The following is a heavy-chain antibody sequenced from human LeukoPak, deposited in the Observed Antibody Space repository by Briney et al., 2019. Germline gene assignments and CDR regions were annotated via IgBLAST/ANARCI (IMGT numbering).Heavy chain of an antibody. D-gene: IGHD4-17*01. CDR3: SRGQGAYGLDYFDY. CDR2: ITGGSGHI. CDR1: GFTFSNYN. V-gene: IGHV3-21*01. J-gene: IGHJ4*02. Sequence: PGGSLRLSCAASGFTFSNYNMNWVRQAPGKGLEWVSSITGGSGHIYYADSVRGRFTISRDDAKNSLYLQMGSLRGDDTALYYCSRGQGAYGLDYFDYWGQGTLVTVSS.